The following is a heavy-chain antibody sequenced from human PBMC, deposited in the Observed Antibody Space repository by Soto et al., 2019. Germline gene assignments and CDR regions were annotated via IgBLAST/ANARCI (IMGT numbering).Heavy chain of an antibody. D-gene: IGHD3-10*01. CDR2: IHYNGTT. Sequence: PSETLSLTCTVSGGSISSPNFYWSWIRQHPGKGLEWIGHIHYNGTTYYNPTLKSRVSISVDTSKNQFSLKLSSVTAADTAVYYCARGPRLLLCSAELHDWGRGPLVTVSS. J-gene: IGHJ4*02. CDR1: GGSISSPNFY. CDR3: ARGPRLLLCSAELHD. V-gene: IGHV4-31*03.